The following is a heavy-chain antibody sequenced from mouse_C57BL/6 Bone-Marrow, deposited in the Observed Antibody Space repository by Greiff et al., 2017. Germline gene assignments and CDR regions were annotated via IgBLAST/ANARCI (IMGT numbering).Heavy chain of an antibody. Sequence: QVQLQQSGAELARPGASVKLSCKASGYTFTSYGISWVKQRPGQGLEWIGEIYPRSGNTYYNEKFKGKAPLPADKSSSTAYMELRSLTSEDSAVYFCARSGPPWDFDVWGTGTTVTVSS. D-gene: IGHD3-1*01. CDR1: GYTFTSYG. V-gene: IGHV1-81*01. J-gene: IGHJ1*03. CDR2: IYPRSGNT. CDR3: ARSGPPWDFDV.